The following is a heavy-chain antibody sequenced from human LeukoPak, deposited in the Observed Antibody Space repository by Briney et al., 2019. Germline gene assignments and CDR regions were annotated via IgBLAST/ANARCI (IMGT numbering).Heavy chain of an antibody. Sequence: GESLKISCKTSGYDFSNYWIGWVRQMPGIGLQWMGIIYPDDSDARYSPSSEGQVTISADKPISTAYLQWSSLRPSDTAIYFCARHSYYYDSSGYYGGRFYYMDVWGNGTTVTVSS. CDR3: ARHSYYYDSSGYYGGRFYYMDV. CDR1: GYDFSNYW. J-gene: IGHJ6*03. CDR2: IYPDDSDA. D-gene: IGHD3-22*01. V-gene: IGHV5-51*01.